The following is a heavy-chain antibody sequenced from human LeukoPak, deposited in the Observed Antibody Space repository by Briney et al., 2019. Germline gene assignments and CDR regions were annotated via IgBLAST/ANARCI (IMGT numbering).Heavy chain of an antibody. J-gene: IGHJ6*03. V-gene: IGHV3-21*01. D-gene: IGHD6-13*01. CDR1: GFTFSTYS. Sequence: GGSLRLSCAASGFTFSTYSMHWVRQAPGKGLEWVSSISSSRTYIYYADSVKGRFTISRDNAKNSLYLQMNSLRAEDTAMYYCARDSISYVPLSLIPYYSMDVWGKGTTVTVSS. CDR3: ARDSISYVPLSLIPYYSMDV. CDR2: ISSSRTYI.